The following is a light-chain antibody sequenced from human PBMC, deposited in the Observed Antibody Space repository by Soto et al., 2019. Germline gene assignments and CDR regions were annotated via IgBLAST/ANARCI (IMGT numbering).Light chain of an antibody. CDR2: EVT. CDR3: SSYKSSNTPYV. J-gene: IGLJ1*01. CDR1: SCDVGAYHF. Sequence: QSVLTQPASVSGSPGQSITISCTGSSCDVGAYHFVSWYQHHPGKAPKLILYEVTARPSGVSSRFSGSKSGNTASLTISGLQADDEANYYCSSYKSSNTPYVFGTGTKVTVL. V-gene: IGLV2-14*01.